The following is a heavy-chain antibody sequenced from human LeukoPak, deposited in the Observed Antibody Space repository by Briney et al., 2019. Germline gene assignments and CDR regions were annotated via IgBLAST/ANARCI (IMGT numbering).Heavy chain of an antibody. CDR1: GYTFTNYY. J-gene: IGHJ4*02. V-gene: IGHV1-46*01. D-gene: IGHD5-18*01. Sequence: GASVKVSCKASGYTFTNYYMHWVRQAPGQGLEWMGIINPSGGSTSCAQRFQGRVTMTRDTSTSTVYMELSSLRSEDTAVYYCAREIGPIQLHLWGSAFDYWGQGTLVTVSS. CDR3: AREIGPIQLHLWGSAFDY. CDR2: INPSGGST.